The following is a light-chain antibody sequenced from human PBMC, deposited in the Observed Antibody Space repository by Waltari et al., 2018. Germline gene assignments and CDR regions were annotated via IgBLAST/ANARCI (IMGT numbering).Light chain of an antibody. CDR2: AAS. J-gene: IGKJ5*01. CDR3: QQYNRWPPIT. Sequence: EVVMTQSPATLSVSPGGRATLSCRASQSIATNLAWYQQRRGQAPKLRIFAASTRATSISGRFSGSRSGTEVTLTISSLQSEDSAVYYCQQYNRWPPITFGQGTRLEIK. V-gene: IGKV3-15*01. CDR1: QSIATN.